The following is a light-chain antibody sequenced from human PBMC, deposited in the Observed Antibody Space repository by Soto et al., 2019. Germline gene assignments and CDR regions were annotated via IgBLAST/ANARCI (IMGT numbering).Light chain of an antibody. Sequence: DFQMTQSPSSLSASVGDTVTLTCRASQGFTNYLAWYQQKPGKAPKLLIYAASTLQSGVPPRFSGSGSGTDFTLTISSLQSEDFAVYYCQQFNNWPLYTFGQGTKVDI. V-gene: IGKV1-27*01. J-gene: IGKJ2*01. CDR2: AAS. CDR3: QQFNNWPLYT. CDR1: QGFTNY.